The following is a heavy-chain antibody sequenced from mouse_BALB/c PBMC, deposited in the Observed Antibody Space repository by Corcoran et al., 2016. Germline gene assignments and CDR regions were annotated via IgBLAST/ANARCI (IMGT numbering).Heavy chain of an antibody. V-gene: IGHV14-3*02. CDR1: GFNIKDTY. D-gene: IGHD2-10*02. CDR2: IDPANGNT. CDR3: ARGYGNFAWFAY. J-gene: IGHJ3*01. Sequence: EVQQQQSGAEIGKPGASVELSCTASGFNIKDTYMHWVKQKPEQSLEWFGRIDPANGNTKYDPKFQGEATITGDTSSNTAYLQLSSLTSEDTAVYYCARGYGNFAWFAYWGQGTLVTFSP.